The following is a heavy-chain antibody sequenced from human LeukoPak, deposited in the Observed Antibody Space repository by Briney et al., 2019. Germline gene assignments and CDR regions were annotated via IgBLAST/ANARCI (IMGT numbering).Heavy chain of an antibody. CDR2: ISAYNGNT. Sequence: GSVKVSCKASGYTFTSYVISWVRQAPGQGLEGVGWISAYNGNTNYAQKLQRRVTMTTDTSTSTAYMELRSLRADDTAVYYCARDLSQYSPGAFDIWGQGTMVTVSS. CDR3: ARDLSQYSPGAFDI. CDR1: GYTFTSYV. D-gene: IGHD2-15*01. V-gene: IGHV1-18*01. J-gene: IGHJ3*02.